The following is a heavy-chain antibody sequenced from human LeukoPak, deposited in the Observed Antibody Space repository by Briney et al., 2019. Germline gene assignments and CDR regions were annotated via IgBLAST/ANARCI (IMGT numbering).Heavy chain of an antibody. D-gene: IGHD3-3*01. CDR1: GYSFTGYY. CDR2: INPNSGGT. V-gene: IGHV1-2*02. CDR3: ARGDFLSGHGVY. J-gene: IGHJ4*02. Sequence: SVKVSCKASGYSFTGYYMRWVREAPGQGLEWMGWINPNSGGTNYAQKFQGRVTMTRDTSISTAYMELSRLRSDDTAAYFCARGDFLSGHGVYSGQGKLVTVSS.